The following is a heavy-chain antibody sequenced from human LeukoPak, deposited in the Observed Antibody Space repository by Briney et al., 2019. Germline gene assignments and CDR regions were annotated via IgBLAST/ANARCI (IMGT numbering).Heavy chain of an antibody. CDR3: AKSGWLRRAFFQD. D-gene: IGHD6-19*01. CDR1: GDSINTYF. V-gene: IGHV4-59*01. Sequence: PSETLSLTCNVSGDSINTYFWNWTRQPPGKGLEWLGYISHSGSTNYNPSLKSRLTMSVDMSKNQFSLRLTSATAADTAVYFCAKSGWLRRAFFQDWGQGILVTVSS. CDR2: ISHSGST. J-gene: IGHJ1*01.